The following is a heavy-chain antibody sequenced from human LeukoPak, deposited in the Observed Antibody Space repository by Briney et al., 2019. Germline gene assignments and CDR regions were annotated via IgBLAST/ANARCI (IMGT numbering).Heavy chain of an antibody. V-gene: IGHV4-59*12. CDR3: ARGGVLLWFGELYAFDY. D-gene: IGHD3-10*01. J-gene: IGHJ4*02. Sequence: SETLSLTCTVSGGSISSYYWSWIRQPPGKGLEWIGYIYYSGSTNYNPSLKSRVTISVDTSKNQFSLKLSSVTAADTAVYYCARGGVLLWFGELYAFDYWGQGTLVTVSS. CDR2: IYYSGST. CDR1: GGSISSYY.